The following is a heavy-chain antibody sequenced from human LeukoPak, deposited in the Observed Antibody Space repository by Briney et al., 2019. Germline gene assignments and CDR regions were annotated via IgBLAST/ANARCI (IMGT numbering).Heavy chain of an antibody. D-gene: IGHD6-19*01. V-gene: IGHV3-21*01. Sequence: PGGSLRLSCAASGFTFSSYSMNWVRQAPGKGLEWVSSISSSSSYIYYADSVKGRLTISRDNAKNSLYLQMSSLRAEDTAVYYCTRSSIAVASSDYWGQGTLVTVSS. CDR2: ISSSSSYI. CDR1: GFTFSSYS. CDR3: TRSSIAVASSDY. J-gene: IGHJ4*02.